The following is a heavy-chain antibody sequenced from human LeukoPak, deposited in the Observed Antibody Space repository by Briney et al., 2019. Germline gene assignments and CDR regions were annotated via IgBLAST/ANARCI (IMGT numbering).Heavy chain of an antibody. Sequence: PGGSLRLSCAPSGFTLSSYAMSWVPHAPGGGLECVSAVSDSGGTTYYAHSEKGRFTISRDNSKNTLYLQMNSLRGEDTAVYYCAKLTRGYCDSTACPNWFDPWGRGTLVTVSS. CDR1: GFTLSSYA. J-gene: IGHJ5*02. V-gene: IGHV3-23*01. CDR3: AKLTRGYCDSTACPNWFDP. CDR2: VSDSGGTT. D-gene: IGHD2-2*01.